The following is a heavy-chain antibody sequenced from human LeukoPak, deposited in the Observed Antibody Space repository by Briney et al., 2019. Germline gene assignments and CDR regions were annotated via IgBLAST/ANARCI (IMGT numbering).Heavy chain of an antibody. Sequence: SETLSLTCAVYGGSFSGYYWSWIRQPPGKGLEWIGEINHSGSTNYNPSLKSRVTISVDTSKNQFSLKLSSVTAADTAVYYCARYYYDSSGYFDYWGQGTLVTVS. D-gene: IGHD3-22*01. CDR2: INHSGST. J-gene: IGHJ4*02. CDR3: ARYYYDSSGYFDY. V-gene: IGHV4-34*01. CDR1: GGSFSGYY.